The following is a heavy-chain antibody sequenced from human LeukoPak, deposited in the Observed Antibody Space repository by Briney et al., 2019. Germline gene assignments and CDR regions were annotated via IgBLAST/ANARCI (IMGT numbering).Heavy chain of an antibody. Sequence: SETLSLTCTVSGGSISGYYWSWIRQPPGKGLEYIGYIYYSGSTNYNPSLKSRVTISVDTSKNQFSLKLNSVTAADTVVYYCARFTGVPVATYYYHYMDVWAKGTTVTVSS. V-gene: IGHV4-59*01. D-gene: IGHD2-2*01. CDR2: IYYSGST. CDR1: GGSISGYY. J-gene: IGHJ6*03. CDR3: ARFTGVPVATYYYHYMDV.